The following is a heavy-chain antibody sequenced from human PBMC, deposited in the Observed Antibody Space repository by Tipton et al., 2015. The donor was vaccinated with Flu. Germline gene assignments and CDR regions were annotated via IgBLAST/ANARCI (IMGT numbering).Heavy chain of an antibody. J-gene: IGHJ4*02. CDR3: ARRSRYCSGGTCYFDY. CDR1: GYSFTAYW. Sequence: MQLVQSGAEVRKPGESLNISCQASGYSFTAYWIGWVRQMPGKGLEWMGIIYSGDSDIRYSPSFQGQVTISADKSINTAYVQWSSLRASDTAMYYCARRSRYCSGGTCYFDYWGQGTLVTVSS. CDR2: IYSGDSDI. V-gene: IGHV5-51*01. D-gene: IGHD2-15*01.